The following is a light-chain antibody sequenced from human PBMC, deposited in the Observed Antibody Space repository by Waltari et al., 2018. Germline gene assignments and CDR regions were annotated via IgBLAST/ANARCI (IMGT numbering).Light chain of an antibody. CDR1: QGISNY. Sequence: DIQMTQSPSSLAASVGDRVSITCRARQGISNYLVWYQQKPGKVPKLLIDAASTLQSGVPPRFSGSGSGTDFTLTISSLQPEDVATYYCQEYNSAPLTFGGGTKVELK. J-gene: IGKJ4*01. CDR2: AAS. CDR3: QEYNSAPLT. V-gene: IGKV1-27*01.